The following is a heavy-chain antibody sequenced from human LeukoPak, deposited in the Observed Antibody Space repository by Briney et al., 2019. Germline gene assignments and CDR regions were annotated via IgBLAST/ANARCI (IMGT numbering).Heavy chain of an antibody. CDR3: ARPMVRGVIGPFDY. Sequence: GESLKISCKGSGYSFTSYWIGWVRQMPGKGLEWMGIIYPGDSDTRYSPSFRGQVPISADKSISTAYLQWRSLKASDTAMYYCARPMVRGVIGPFDYWGQGTLVTVSS. CDR2: IYPGDSDT. J-gene: IGHJ4*02. D-gene: IGHD3-10*01. CDR1: GYSFTSYW. V-gene: IGHV5-51*01.